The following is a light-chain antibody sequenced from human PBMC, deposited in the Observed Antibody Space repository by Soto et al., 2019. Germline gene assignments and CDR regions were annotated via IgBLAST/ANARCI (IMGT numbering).Light chain of an antibody. J-gene: IGKJ4*01. Sequence: EIVLTQSPVTLSLSPGERATLSCRASQSVGSYFAWYQQKPGQAPRLLIYDASRRATGIPARFSGSGSGTDFTLTISSLEPEVFAVYYCQQRSDWPSTFGGGTRVEIK. CDR1: QSVGSY. V-gene: IGKV3-11*01. CDR3: QQRSDWPST. CDR2: DAS.